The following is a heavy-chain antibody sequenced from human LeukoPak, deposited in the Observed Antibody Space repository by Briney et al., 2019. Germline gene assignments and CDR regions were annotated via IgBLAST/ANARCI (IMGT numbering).Heavy chain of an antibody. CDR2: IIPIFGTA. CDR3: ARVVLSGLLENYYYYHMDV. Sequence: ASVKVSCKASGGTFSSYAISWVRQAPGQGLEWMGGIIPIFGTANYAQKFQGRVTITADKSTSTAYMELSSLRSDDTAVYYCARVVLSGLLENYYYYHMDVWGKGTTVTISS. V-gene: IGHV1-69*06. J-gene: IGHJ6*03. D-gene: IGHD1-1*01. CDR1: GGTFSSYA.